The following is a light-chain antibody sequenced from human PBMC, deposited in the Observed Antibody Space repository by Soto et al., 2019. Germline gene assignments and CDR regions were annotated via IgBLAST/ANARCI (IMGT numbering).Light chain of an antibody. CDR2: DVT. V-gene: IGLV2-11*01. Sequence: QSVLTQPRSVSGSPGQSVTISCTGTSSGVGAYNAVSWYQQNPGKAPKFMIYDVTKRPSGVPDRFSGSKSGNTASLTISGLQAEDEADYYCFSYAGNYIYVFGTGTKVTVL. CDR1: SSGVGAYNA. CDR3: FSYAGNYIYV. J-gene: IGLJ1*01.